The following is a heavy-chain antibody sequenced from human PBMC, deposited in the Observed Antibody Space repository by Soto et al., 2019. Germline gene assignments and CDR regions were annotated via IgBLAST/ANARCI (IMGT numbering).Heavy chain of an antibody. J-gene: IGHJ4*02. CDR3: ARGGLGEAVKDY. Sequence: CAACGVTFMSYGVHGVLKAPGKGLEWVAVIWYDGSNKYYADSVKGRFTISRDNSKNTLYLQMNSLRAEDTAVYYCARGGLGEAVKDYWGQGTLVTVSS. D-gene: IGHD3-16*01. V-gene: IGHV3-33*01. CDR2: IWYDGSNK. CDR1: GVTFMSYG.